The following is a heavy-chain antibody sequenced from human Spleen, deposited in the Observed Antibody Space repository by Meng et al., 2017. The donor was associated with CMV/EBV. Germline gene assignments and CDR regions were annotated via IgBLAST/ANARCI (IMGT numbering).Heavy chain of an antibody. V-gene: IGHV3-30*04. CDR2: ISYDGSNK. J-gene: IGHJ3*02. CDR1: GFTFSSYA. D-gene: IGHD1-26*01. CDR3: ARAGEGSGSYSAFDI. Sequence: SGFTFSSYAMHWVRQAPGKGLEWVAVISYDGSNKYYADSVKGRFTISRDNSKNTLYLQMNSLRAEDTAVYYCARAGEGSGSYSAFDIWGQGTMVTVSS.